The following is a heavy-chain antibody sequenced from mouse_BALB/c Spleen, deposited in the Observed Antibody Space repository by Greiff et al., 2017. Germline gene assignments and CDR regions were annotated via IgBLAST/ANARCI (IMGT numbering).Heavy chain of an antibody. CDR2: IDPETGGT. D-gene: IGHD1-2*01. V-gene: IGHV1-15*01. Sequence: VQLQQSGAELVRPGASVTLSCKASGYTFTDYEMHWVKQTPVHGLEWIGAIDPETGGTAYYQKFKGKATLTADKSSSTAYMELRSLTSEDSAVYYCTRSRLFFAYWGQGTLVTVSA. CDR1: GYTFTDYE. CDR3: TRSRLFFAY. J-gene: IGHJ3*01.